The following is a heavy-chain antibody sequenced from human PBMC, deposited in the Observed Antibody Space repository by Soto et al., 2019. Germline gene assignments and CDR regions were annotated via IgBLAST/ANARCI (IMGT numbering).Heavy chain of an antibody. V-gene: IGHV4-34*01. J-gene: IGHJ6*02. CDR3: ASTSRHYDFWSGYLAHFYYYGMDV. CDR1: GGSFSVYY. CDR2: INHSGST. Sequence: PSETLSLTCAVYGGSFSVYYWSWIRQPPGKGLEWIGEINHSGSTNYNPSLKSRVTISVDTSKNQFSLKLSSVTAADTAVYYCASTSRHYDFWSGYLAHFYYYGMDVWGQGTTVTVSS. D-gene: IGHD3-3*01.